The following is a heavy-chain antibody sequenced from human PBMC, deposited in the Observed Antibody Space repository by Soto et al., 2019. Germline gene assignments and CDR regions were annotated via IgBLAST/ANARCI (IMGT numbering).Heavy chain of an antibody. J-gene: IGHJ4*02. CDR2: ISGSGGST. D-gene: IGHD6-13*01. V-gene: IGHV3-23*01. CDR3: AKNAHIMHSSSWPVSNFDY. CDR1: GFTFSSYA. Sequence: EVQLLESGGGLVQPGGSLRLSCAASGFTFSSYAMSWVRQAPGKGLEWVSAISGSGGSTYYADSVKGRFTISRDNSKNTLYLQMNSLRADDTAVYYCAKNAHIMHSSSWPVSNFDYWGQGTLVTVSS.